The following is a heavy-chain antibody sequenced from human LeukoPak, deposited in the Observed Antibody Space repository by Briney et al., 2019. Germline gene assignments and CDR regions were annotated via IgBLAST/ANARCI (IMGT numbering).Heavy chain of an antibody. D-gene: IGHD6-19*01. J-gene: IGHJ4*02. CDR2: ISHSDSTT. V-gene: IGHV3-48*04. Sequence: GGSLRLSCAASGFTFSSFTMNWVRQAPGKGLEWVSYISHSDSTTSYSDSVRGRFTISRDNAKNSLYLQMNSLRAEDTTIYYCTRDPNHPTYSSGWYHWGQGTLVTVSS. CDR3: TRDPNHPTYSSGWYH. CDR1: GFTFSSFT.